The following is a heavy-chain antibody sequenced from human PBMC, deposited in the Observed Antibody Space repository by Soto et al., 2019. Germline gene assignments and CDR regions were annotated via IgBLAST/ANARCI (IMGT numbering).Heavy chain of an antibody. V-gene: IGHV4-39*01. J-gene: IGHJ4*02. CDR2: IYYSGST. CDR3: ASAPYFDWLLYDY. Sequence: PSETLSLTCTVSGGSISSSSYYWGWIRQPPGKGLEWIGSIYYSGSTYYNPSLKSRVTISVDTSKNQFSLKLSSVTAADTAVYYCASAPYFDWLLYDYWGQGTLVTVSS. CDR1: GGSISSSSYY. D-gene: IGHD3-9*01.